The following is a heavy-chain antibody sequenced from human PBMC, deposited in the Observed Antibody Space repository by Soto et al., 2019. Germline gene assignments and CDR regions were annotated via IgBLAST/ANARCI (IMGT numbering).Heavy chain of an antibody. V-gene: IGHV4-59*01. D-gene: IGHD3-10*01. J-gene: IGHJ5*02. Sequence: SETLSLTCPVSGGSISSYYWSWIRQPPGTGLEWIGYIYSSGSTNYNPSLKSRVTISVDTSKYQFSLMLSSVTAADTAVYYCARELEYYGSESYPPANWFDPWGQGTLVTVSS. CDR1: GGSISSYY. CDR3: ARELEYYGSESYPPANWFDP. CDR2: IYSSGST.